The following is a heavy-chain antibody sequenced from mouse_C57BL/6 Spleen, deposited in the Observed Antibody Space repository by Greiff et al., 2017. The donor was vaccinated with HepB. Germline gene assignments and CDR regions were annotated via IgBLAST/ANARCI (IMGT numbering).Heavy chain of an antibody. D-gene: IGHD2-4*01. V-gene: IGHV1-74*01. CDR1: GYTFTSYW. CDR3: ARFYDYGDPFAY. J-gene: IGHJ3*01. Sequence: VQLQQPGAELVKPGASVKVSCKASGYTFTSYWMNWVKQRPGQGLEWIGRIHPSDSDTKYNQKFKGKATLTVDKSSTTAYMQLSSLTSEDDAVYFYARFYDYGDPFAYWGQGTLVTVSA. CDR2: IHPSDSDT.